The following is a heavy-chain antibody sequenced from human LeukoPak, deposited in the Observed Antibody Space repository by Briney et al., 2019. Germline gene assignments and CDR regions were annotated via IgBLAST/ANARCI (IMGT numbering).Heavy chain of an antibody. D-gene: IGHD6-19*01. J-gene: IGHJ4*02. CDR3: AKDRRSSGWVFDY. Sequence: GRSLRLSCAASGFTFSSYGMHWVRQAPGKGLEWVAVISYDGGNKYSADSVKGRFTISRDNSKNTLYLQMNGLRAEDTAVYYCAKDRRSSGWVFDYWGQGTLVTVSS. CDR1: GFTFSSYG. V-gene: IGHV3-30*18. CDR2: ISYDGGNK.